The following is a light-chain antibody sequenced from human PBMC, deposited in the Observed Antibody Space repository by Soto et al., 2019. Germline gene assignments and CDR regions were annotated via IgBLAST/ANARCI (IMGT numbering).Light chain of an antibody. CDR2: RNN. V-gene: IGLV1-47*01. CDR1: SSNIGSNY. J-gene: IGLJ2*01. Sequence: QSVLTQPPSASGTPGQRVTISCSGSSSNIGSNYVYWYQQLPGTAPKLLIHRNNQRPSGVPDPFSGSKSGTSASLALSGLRFEDEADYYCAAWDDSLSGVVFGGGTKVTVL. CDR3: AAWDDSLSGVV.